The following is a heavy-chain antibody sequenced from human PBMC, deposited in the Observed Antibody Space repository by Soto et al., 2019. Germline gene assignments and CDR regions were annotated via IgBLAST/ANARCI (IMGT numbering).Heavy chain of an antibody. Sequence: QVQLQESGPGLVKPSQTLSLTCTVSGGSISSGDYCWSWIRQPPGKGLEWIGYIYYSGSTYYNPSLKSRVTISVDTSKNQFSLKLSSVTAADTAVYYCARVDSSGYQPFDYWGQGTLVTVSS. V-gene: IGHV4-30-4*01. CDR1: GGSISSGDYC. D-gene: IGHD3-22*01. J-gene: IGHJ4*02. CDR3: ARVDSSGYQPFDY. CDR2: IYYSGST.